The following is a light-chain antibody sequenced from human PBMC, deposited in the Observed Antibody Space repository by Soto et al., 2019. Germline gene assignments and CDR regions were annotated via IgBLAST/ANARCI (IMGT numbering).Light chain of an antibody. CDR2: NNN. V-gene: IGLV1-44*01. J-gene: IGLJ1*01. CDR3: AAWDDSLSGYV. CDR1: SSNIGTNA. Sequence: QSVLTQPPSASGTPGQGVTISCSGGSSNIGTNAVNWYQQLPGTAPKLLIYNNNQRPSGVPDRFSGSKSGTSASLAISGLQSEDEADYYCAAWDDSLSGYVFGTGTQLTVL.